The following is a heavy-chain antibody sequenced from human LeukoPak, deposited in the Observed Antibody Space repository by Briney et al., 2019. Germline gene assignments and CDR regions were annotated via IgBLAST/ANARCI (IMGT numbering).Heavy chain of an antibody. Sequence: PGGSLRLSCAASGFTFDDYAMHWVRQAPGKGLEWVSGISWNSGSIGYADSVKGRFTISRDNSKNTLYLQMNSLRAEDTAVYYCACPFPYYDSSGYGDYWGQGTLVTVSS. CDR2: ISWNSGSI. CDR1: GFTFDDYA. J-gene: IGHJ4*02. CDR3: ACPFPYYDSSGYGDY. V-gene: IGHV3-9*01. D-gene: IGHD3-22*01.